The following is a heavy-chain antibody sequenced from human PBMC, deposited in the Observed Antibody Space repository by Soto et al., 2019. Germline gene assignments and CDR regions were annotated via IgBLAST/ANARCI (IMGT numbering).Heavy chain of an antibody. CDR2: IIPIFGTA. CDR3: ASSPYYYDSSGYPDFDY. J-gene: IGHJ4*02. V-gene: IGHV1-69*13. Sequence: ASVKVSCKASGGTFSSYAISWVRQAPGQGLEWMGGIIPIFGTANYAQKFQGRVTITADESTSTAYMELSSLRSEDTAVYYCASSPYYYDSSGYPDFDYWGQGTLVTVSS. CDR1: GGTFSSYA. D-gene: IGHD3-22*01.